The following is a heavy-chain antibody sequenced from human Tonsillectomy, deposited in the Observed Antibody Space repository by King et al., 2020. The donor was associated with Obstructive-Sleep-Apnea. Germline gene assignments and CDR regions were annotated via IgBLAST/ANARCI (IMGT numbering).Heavy chain of an antibody. Sequence: VQLQQWGAGVLKPSETLSLTCGVDGASFNRYYWTWVRQPPGKGLEWIGHINHRGSTHYNPSLKSRVTISEDTSKNQFSLRLRSVTAADAAVNYCASGSLAYWGEDCDVDGRGVGRQGTTVIVSS. V-gene: IGHV4-34*01. D-gene: IGHD2-21*02. CDR2: INHRGST. CDR3: ASGSLAYWGEDCDVDGRGV. CDR1: GASFNRYY. J-gene: IGHJ6*02.